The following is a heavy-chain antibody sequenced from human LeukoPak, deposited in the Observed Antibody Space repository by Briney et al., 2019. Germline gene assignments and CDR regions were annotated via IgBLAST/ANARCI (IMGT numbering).Heavy chain of an antibody. J-gene: IGHJ4*02. CDR2: INSDGSEG. V-gene: IGHV3-7*03. CDR3: ARGGGRDSSGHYYFDY. CDR1: GFTFSGFW. D-gene: IGHD3-22*01. Sequence: GGSLRLSCAVSGFTFSGFWMSWSRQAPGKGLEWVASINSDGSEGYYADVVKGRFTISRDNAKNSLYLQINSLRAEDTAVYYCARGGGRDSSGHYYFDYWGQGTLVTVSS.